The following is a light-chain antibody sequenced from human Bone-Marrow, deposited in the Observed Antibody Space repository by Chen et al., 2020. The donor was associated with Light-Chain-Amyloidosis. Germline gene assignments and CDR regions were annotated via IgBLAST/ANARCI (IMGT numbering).Light chain of an antibody. CDR2: EVI. Sequence: SALTQPPSPSGSPGQSVPISFTGTNSDVGRYDYVSWYQQHPGKAPKFLIYEVIKRSSGVPGRFSGSKSGNTASRTVSGLQAEDEADYYCCSYAGDSWVFGGGTKLTVL. J-gene: IGLJ3*02. V-gene: IGLV2-8*01. CDR1: NSDVGRYDY. CDR3: CSYAGDSWV.